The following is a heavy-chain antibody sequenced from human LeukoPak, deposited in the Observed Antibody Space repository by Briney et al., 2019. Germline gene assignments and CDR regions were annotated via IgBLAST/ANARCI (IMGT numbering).Heavy chain of an antibody. D-gene: IGHD3-22*01. Sequence: SETLSLTCTVSGGSISSYYWSWIRQPPGKGLEWIGEINHSGSTNYNPSLKSRVTISVDTSKNQFSLKLSSVTAADTAVYYCARGPSEMIVVVTTFDYWGQGTLVTVSS. CDR2: INHSGST. J-gene: IGHJ4*02. CDR3: ARGPSEMIVVVTTFDY. CDR1: GGSISSYY. V-gene: IGHV4-34*01.